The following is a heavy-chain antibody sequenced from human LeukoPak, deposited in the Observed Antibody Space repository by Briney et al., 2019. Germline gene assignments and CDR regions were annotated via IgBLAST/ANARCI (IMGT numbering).Heavy chain of an antibody. Sequence: SETLSLTCTVSGSSISSSSYYWGWIRQPPGKGLEWIGSVYYSGSTYYNSSLKSRVTISVDTSKNQFSLNLSSVTAADTAVYYCARQGCTNGVCYVADYWGQGTLVTVSS. J-gene: IGHJ4*02. V-gene: IGHV4-39*01. CDR3: ARQGCTNGVCYVADY. CDR2: VYYSGST. D-gene: IGHD2-8*01. CDR1: GSSISSSSYY.